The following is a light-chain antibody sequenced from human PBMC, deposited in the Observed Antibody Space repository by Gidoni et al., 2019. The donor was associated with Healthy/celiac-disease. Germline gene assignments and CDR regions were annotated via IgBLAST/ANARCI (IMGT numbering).Light chain of an antibody. CDR2: DAS. CDR3: QQRSNWRGSIT. Sequence: EIVLTQSPATLSLSPGERATLSCRASQSVSSYVAWYQQKPGQAPRLLIYDASNRATGIPARFSGSGSGTDFTLTISSLEPEDFAVYYCQQRSNWRGSITFGQGTRLEIK. CDR1: QSVSSY. V-gene: IGKV3-11*01. J-gene: IGKJ5*01.